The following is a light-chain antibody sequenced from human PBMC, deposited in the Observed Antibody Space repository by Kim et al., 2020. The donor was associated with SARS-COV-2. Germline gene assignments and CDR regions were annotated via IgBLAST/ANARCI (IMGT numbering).Light chain of an antibody. CDR2: QDN. CDR1: KLVDKY. CDR3: QAWDSNTVV. Sequence: SYELTQPPSVSVSPGLTASITCSGDKLVDKYVCWHQQKPVQSPVLVIYQDNKRPSGIPVRFSGSNSGNTATLTIIGPQAIDEADYYCQAWDSNTVVFGGG. V-gene: IGLV3-1*01. J-gene: IGLJ2*01.